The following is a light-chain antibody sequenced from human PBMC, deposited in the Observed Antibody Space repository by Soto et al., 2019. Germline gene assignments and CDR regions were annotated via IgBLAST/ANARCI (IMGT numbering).Light chain of an antibody. CDR1: SSDVGSYNL. Sequence: QSALTQPASVSGSPGQSITISCTGTSSDVGSYNLVSWYQQHPGKAPKLMIYEGSKRPSGVSNRFSGSKSGNTASLTISVLQAEDEADYYCCSYAGSNYVFGTGTKVTVL. CDR2: EGS. V-gene: IGLV2-23*01. CDR3: CSYAGSNYV. J-gene: IGLJ1*01.